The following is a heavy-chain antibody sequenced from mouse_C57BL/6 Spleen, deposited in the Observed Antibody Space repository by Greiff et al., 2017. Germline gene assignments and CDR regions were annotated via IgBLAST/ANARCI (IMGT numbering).Heavy chain of an antibody. V-gene: IGHV1-47*01. CDR3: ARLNYDYDEGYAMDY. Sequence: VQLQQSGAELVKPGASVKMSCKASGYTFTTYPIEWMKQNHGKSLEWIGNFHPYNDDTKYNEQFKGKATLTVEKSSSTVYLELSRLTSDDSAVYNCARLNYDYDEGYAMDYWGQGTSVTVSS. CDR1: GYTFTTYP. CDR2: FHPYNDDT. J-gene: IGHJ4*01. D-gene: IGHD2-4*01.